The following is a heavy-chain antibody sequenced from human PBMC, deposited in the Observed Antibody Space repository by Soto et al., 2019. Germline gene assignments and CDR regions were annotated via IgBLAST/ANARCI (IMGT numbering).Heavy chain of an antibody. D-gene: IGHD6-19*01. V-gene: IGHV5-51*01. J-gene: IGHJ6*02. CDR2: IYPGDSDT. CDR1: GYSFTSYW. Sequence: GESLKISCKGSGYSFTSYWIGWVRQMPGKGLEWMGIIYPGDSDTRYSPSFQGQVTISADKSISTAYLQWSSLKASDTAMYYCARHKAVAGTWYYYYGMDVWGQGTTVTVS. CDR3: ARHKAVAGTWYYYYGMDV.